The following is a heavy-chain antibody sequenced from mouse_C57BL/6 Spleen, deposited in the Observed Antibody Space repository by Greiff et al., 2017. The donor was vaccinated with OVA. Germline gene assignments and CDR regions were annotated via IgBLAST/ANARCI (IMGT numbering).Heavy chain of an antibody. J-gene: IGHJ2*01. CDR1: GYAFSSSW. CDR2: IYPGDGDT. CDR3: AREEVLRYFDY. V-gene: IGHV1-82*01. Sequence: QVQLQQSGPELVKPGASVKISCKASGYAFSSSWMNWVKQRPGKGLEWIGRIYPGDGDTNYNGKFKGKATLTADKSSSTAYMQLSSLTSEDSAVYFCAREEVLRYFDYWGQGTTLTVSS. D-gene: IGHD1-1*01.